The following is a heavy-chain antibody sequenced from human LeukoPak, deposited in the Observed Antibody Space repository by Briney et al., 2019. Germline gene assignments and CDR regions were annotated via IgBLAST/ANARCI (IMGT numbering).Heavy chain of an antibody. CDR1: GYTFTDYY. V-gene: IGHV1-2*02. J-gene: IGHJ4*02. CDR3: ARARWQLVPYFDS. Sequence: ASVKVSCKASGYTFTDYYMHWVRQAPGQGLEWMGWINPNSGGTNFAQKVQGRVAMTRDTSISTAHLELGSLRSDDTAVYFCARARWQLVPYFDSWGQGTLVTVPS. CDR2: INPNSGGT. D-gene: IGHD6-6*01.